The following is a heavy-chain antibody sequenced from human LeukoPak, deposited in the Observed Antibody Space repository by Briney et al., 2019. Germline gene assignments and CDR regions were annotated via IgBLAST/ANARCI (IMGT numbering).Heavy chain of an antibody. V-gene: IGHV1-24*01. CDR3: AKDMTSHRYYYYYMDV. CDR1: GYTLTELS. D-gene: IGHD2-2*01. J-gene: IGHJ6*03. CDR2: FDPEDGET. Sequence: ASVKVSCKVSGYTLTELSMHWVRQAPGKGLEWMGGFDPEDGETIYAQKFQGRVTMTEDTSTDTAYMELSSLRAEDTAVYYCAKDMTSHRYYYYYMDVWGKGTTVTVSS.